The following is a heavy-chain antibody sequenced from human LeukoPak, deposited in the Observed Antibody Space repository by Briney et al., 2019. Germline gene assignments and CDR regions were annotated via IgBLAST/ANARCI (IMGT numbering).Heavy chain of an antibody. V-gene: IGHV1-2*02. J-gene: IGHJ4*02. Sequence: GASVKVSCKASGYTFTGYYMHWVRQAPGQGLDWMGWINPNSGGTKYAQNFQGRVTLTTETSINTAYMELSSLRSDDTAVYYCAREGRNGYNEGYFDYWGQGTLVAVSS. CDR1: GYTFTGYY. D-gene: IGHD5-24*01. CDR2: INPNSGGT. CDR3: AREGRNGYNEGYFDY.